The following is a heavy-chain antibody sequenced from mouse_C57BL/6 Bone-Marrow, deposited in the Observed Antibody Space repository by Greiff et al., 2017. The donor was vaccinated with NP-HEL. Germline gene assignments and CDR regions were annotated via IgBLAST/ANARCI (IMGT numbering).Heavy chain of an antibody. CDR2: IDPSDSYT. CDR3: ARGEGIYYDYDGEGY. J-gene: IGHJ2*01. D-gene: IGHD2-4*01. V-gene: IGHV1-69*01. CDR1: GYTFTSYW. Sequence: VQLQQSGAELVMPGASVKLSCKASGYTFTSYWMHWVKQRPGQGLEWIGEIDPSDSYTNYNQKFKGKSTLTVDKSSSTAYMQLSSLTSEDSAVYYCARGEGIYYDYDGEGYWGQGTTLTVSS.